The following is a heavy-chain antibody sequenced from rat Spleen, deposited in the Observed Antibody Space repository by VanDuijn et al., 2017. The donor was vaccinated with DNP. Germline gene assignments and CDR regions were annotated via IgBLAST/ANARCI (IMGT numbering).Heavy chain of an antibody. V-gene: IGHV3-1*01. CDR1: GYSITPNY. CDR2: ISYSGST. D-gene: IGHD1-1*01. Sequence: EVQLQESGPGLVKPSQSLSLTCSVTGYSITPNYWAWIRKFPGNEMEWMGYISYSGSTGYNPSLKSRVSITRDTSKNQVFLQLNSVTTEDTATYYCARWVRYFDYWGQGVMVTVSS. J-gene: IGHJ2*01. CDR3: ARWVRYFDY.